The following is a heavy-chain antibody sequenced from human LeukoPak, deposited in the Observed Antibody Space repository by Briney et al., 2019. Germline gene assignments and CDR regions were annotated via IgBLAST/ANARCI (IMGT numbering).Heavy chain of an antibody. CDR1: GYTFTGYY. CDR3: ARSWVVPAAIGLFDP. D-gene: IGHD2-2*01. Sequence: ASVKVSCKASGYTFTGYYMHWVRQAPGQGLEWLGWINPNSGGTNYAQKFQSRVTMTRDTSISTAYMELSRLRSDDTAVYYCARSWVVPAAIGLFDPWGQGTLVTVSS. CDR2: INPNSGGT. J-gene: IGHJ5*02. V-gene: IGHV1-2*02.